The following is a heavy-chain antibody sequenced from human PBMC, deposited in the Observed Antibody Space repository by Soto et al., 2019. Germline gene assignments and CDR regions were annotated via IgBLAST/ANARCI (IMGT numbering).Heavy chain of an antibody. V-gene: IGHV1-18*01. Sequence: ASVNVSCKASGYTFTSYGISWVRQAPGQGLEWMGWISAYNGNTNYAQKLQGRITMTTDTSTSTAYMELRSLRSDDTAVYYCARYLLSGWSIMGYYYGMDVWGQGTTVTVSS. CDR1: GYTFTSYG. CDR2: ISAYNGNT. CDR3: ARYLLSGWSIMGYYYGMDV. D-gene: IGHD1-26*01. J-gene: IGHJ6*02.